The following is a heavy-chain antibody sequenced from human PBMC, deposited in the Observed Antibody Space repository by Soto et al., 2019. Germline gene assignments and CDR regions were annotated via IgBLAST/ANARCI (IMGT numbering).Heavy chain of an antibody. Sequence: QVQLIQFGAEVKKPGASVKVSCRASGYTFTKFHIHWVRQAPGQGLEWMGMIDPRGRVTRDAQSVQVRITMTSDSSAGSGYMEFRGVTSEDTAVYYCARQVIGHANYETIAYYFDHWGPGTLVTVSS. CDR1: GYTFTKFH. J-gene: IGHJ4*02. V-gene: IGHV1-46*04. CDR3: ARQVIGHANYETIAYYFDH. CDR2: IDPRGRVT. D-gene: IGHD3-16*01.